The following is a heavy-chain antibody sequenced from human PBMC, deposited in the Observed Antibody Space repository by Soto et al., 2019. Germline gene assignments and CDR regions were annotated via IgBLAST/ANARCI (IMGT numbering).Heavy chain of an antibody. CDR3: ARDGPVVGATYFDY. CDR1: GFTFSSYG. CDR2: IWYDGSNK. J-gene: IGHJ4*02. V-gene: IGHV3-33*01. Sequence: GGSLRLSCAASGFTFSSYGMHWVRQAPGKGLEWVAVIWYDGSNKYYADSEEGRFTISRDNSKNTLYLQMNSLRAEDTAVYYCARDGPVVGATYFDYWGQGTLVTVSS. D-gene: IGHD1-26*01.